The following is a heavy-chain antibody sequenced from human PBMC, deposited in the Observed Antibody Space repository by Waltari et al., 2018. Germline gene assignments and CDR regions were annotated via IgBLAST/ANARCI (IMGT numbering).Heavy chain of an antibody. J-gene: IGHJ3*02. CDR1: GGTFSSYA. CDR2: INPNSGGT. CDR3: ATPEYEGAFDI. V-gene: IGHV1-69*01. Sequence: QVQLVQSGAEVKKPGSSVKVSCKASGGTFSSYAIIWVRQAPGQGLEWMGWINPNSGGTNYAQKFQGRVTITADESTSTAYMELSSLRSEDTAVYYCATPEYEGAFDIWGQGTMVTVSS. D-gene: IGHD6-6*01.